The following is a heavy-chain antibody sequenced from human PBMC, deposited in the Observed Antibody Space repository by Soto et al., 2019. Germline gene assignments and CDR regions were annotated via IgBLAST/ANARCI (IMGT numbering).Heavy chain of an antibody. CDR1: GFTFSSYG. CDR3: AKEGDIVATTHFDY. CDR2: ISYDGSNK. V-gene: IGHV3-30*18. Sequence: QVQLVESGGGVVQPGRSLRLSCAASGFTFSSYGMHWVRQAPGKGLEWVAVISYDGSNKYYADSVKGRFTISRDNSKNKLYLQMNSLRAEDTAVYYCAKEGDIVATTHFDYWGQGTLVTVSS. D-gene: IGHD5-12*01. J-gene: IGHJ4*02.